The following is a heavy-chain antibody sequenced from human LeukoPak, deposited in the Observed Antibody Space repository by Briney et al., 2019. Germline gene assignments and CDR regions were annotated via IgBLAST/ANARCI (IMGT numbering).Heavy chain of an antibody. Sequence: ASVKVSCKASGGTFSSYAISWVRQAPGQGLEWMGGIIPIFGTANYAQKFQGRVTITADESTSTAYMELSSLRSEDTAVYYCARVVSGRYCFDYWGQGTLVTVSS. J-gene: IGHJ4*02. CDR1: GGTFSSYA. CDR3: ARVVSGRYCFDY. CDR2: IIPIFGTA. D-gene: IGHD3-3*01. V-gene: IGHV1-69*13.